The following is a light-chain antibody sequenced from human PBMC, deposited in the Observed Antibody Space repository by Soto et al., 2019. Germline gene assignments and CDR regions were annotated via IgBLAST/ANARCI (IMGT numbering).Light chain of an antibody. CDR2: GAS. CDR1: QSVSSN. CDR3: QQYNQWPIT. Sequence: DIVMTQSPATLSMSPGERATLSCRASQSVSSNLAWYHQKPGQAPRLLIYGASTRATGVPARFSGSGSGTEFTLTISSLQSEDFAVFYCQQYNQWPITFGQGTRLEIK. J-gene: IGKJ5*01. V-gene: IGKV3-15*01.